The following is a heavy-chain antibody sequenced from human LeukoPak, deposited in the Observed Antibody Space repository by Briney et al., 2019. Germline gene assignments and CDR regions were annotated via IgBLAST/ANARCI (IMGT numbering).Heavy chain of an antibody. V-gene: IGHV3-74*01. J-gene: IGHJ4*02. CDR1: GFTFGSFC. Sequence: GGSLRLSCEGAGFTFGSFCMHWGRQAPGKGLVWVSRINTDGSIKDYADSVKGRFTISRDNGKNTVDLQMNSLRADDTAVYYSVRSLCGWTTFWGQESLVTVSS. CDR3: VRSLCGWTTF. CDR2: INTDGSIK. D-gene: IGHD2/OR15-2a*01.